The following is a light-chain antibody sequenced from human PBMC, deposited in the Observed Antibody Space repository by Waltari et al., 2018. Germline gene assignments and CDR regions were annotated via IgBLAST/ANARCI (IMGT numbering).Light chain of an antibody. CDR3: AAWDDSLSGRV. CDR2: TDT. CDR1: NSNIGSNT. V-gene: IGLV1-44*01. J-gene: IGLJ3*02. Sequence: QSVLTQPPSASGTPGQGVTTSCSGSNSNIGSNTVSWYQQFPGTAPQLLIHTDTQRPSGVPDRFSGSKSGTSASLAISGLQSEDEAHYFCAAWDDSLSGRVFGGGTKVTVI.